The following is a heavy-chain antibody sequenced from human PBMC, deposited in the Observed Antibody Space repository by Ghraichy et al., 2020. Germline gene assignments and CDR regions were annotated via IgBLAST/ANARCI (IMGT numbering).Heavy chain of an antibody. J-gene: IGHJ6*02. Sequence: GESLRLSCAASGFTFSNAWMSWVRQAPGKGLEWVGRIKSKTDGGTTDYAAPVKGRFTISRDDSKNTLYLQMNSLKTEDTAVYYCTKVYSYYDILTGYYYYYGMDVWGQGTTVTVSS. CDR2: IKSKTDGGTT. CDR3: TKVYSYYDILTGYYYYYGMDV. D-gene: IGHD3-9*01. CDR1: GFTFSNAW. V-gene: IGHV3-15*01.